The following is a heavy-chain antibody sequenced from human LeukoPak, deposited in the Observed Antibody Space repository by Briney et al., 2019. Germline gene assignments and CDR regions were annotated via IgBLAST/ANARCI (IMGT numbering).Heavy chain of an antibody. CDR1: GYTFTGYY. J-gene: IGHJ5*02. D-gene: IGHD6-13*01. CDR2: INPNSGGT. Sequence: ASVKVSCKASGYTFTGYYMHWVRQAPGQGLEWMGWINPNSGGTNYAQKFQGRVTMTRDTSISTAYMELSRLRSDDTAVYYCARAFSGYSSSSSDPWGQGTLVTVSS. V-gene: IGHV1-2*02. CDR3: ARAFSGYSSSSSDP.